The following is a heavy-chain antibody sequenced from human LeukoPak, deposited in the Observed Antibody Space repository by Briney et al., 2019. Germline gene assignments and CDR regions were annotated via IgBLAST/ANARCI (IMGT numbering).Heavy chain of an antibody. D-gene: IGHD5-18*01. Sequence: SVKVSCKASGGTFSSYAISWVRQAPGQGLEWMGGIIPIFGTANYAQKFQGSVTMTRNTSISTAYMELSSLSSEDTAVYYCARGREIQLWSPPGAWGQGTLVIVSS. V-gene: IGHV1-69*05. CDR2: IIPIFGTA. CDR3: ARGREIQLWSPPGA. J-gene: IGHJ5*02. CDR1: GGTFSSYA.